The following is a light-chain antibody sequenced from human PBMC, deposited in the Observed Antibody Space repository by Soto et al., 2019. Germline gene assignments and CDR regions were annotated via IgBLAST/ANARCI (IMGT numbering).Light chain of an antibody. J-gene: IGKJ3*01. Sequence: DIQMTQSPSSLSASVGDRVTITCRASQSISNYLNWYQQKPGKAPKLLIYAASSLQSGVPSRFSGSGSGTDFTRTIGSLQPEDFATYSCQQSYTTLFTFGPGTNVDI. CDR3: QQSYTTLFT. V-gene: IGKV1-39*01. CDR1: QSISNY. CDR2: AAS.